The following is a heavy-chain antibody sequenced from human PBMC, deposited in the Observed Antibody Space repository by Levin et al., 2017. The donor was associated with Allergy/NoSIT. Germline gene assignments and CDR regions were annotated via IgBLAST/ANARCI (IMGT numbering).Heavy chain of an antibody. CDR3: ARTASTGYSSSWYALRSIAVAGTVDY. CDR1: GFTFSDYY. J-gene: IGHJ4*02. Sequence: KPGGSLRLSCAASGFTFSDYYMSWIRQAPGKGLEWVSYISSSSSYTNYADSVKGRFTISRDNAKNSLYLQMNSLRAEDTAVYYCARTASTGYSSSWYALRSIAVAGTVDYWGQGTLVTVSS. D-gene: IGHD6-13*01. CDR2: ISSSSSYT. V-gene: IGHV3-11*03.